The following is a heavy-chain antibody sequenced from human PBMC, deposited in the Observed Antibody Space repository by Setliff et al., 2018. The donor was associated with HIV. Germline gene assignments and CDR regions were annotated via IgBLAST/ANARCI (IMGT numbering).Heavy chain of an antibody. J-gene: IGHJ6*03. CDR2: ISGYNGNT. Sequence: ASVKVSCKASGYTFTSYGISWLLQAPGQGLEWMGWISGYNGNTNYAQKLQGRVTMTKDTSTSTAYMELRSLRSDDTAVYYCARDSSFNMDVWGKGTTVTVSS. V-gene: IGHV1-18*01. CDR3: ARDSSFNMDV. CDR1: GYTFTSYG.